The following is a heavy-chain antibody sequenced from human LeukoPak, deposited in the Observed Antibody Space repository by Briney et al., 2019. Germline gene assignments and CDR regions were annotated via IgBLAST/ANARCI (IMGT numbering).Heavy chain of an antibody. D-gene: IGHD2-21*01. CDR2: IYSGGST. Sequence: PGGSLRLSCAASGFTVSSNYMSWVRQAPGKGLEWVSVIYSGGSTYYADSVKGRVTISRDNAKNSMYLQMNSLRGEDTAIYYCARDLWYVTYWGQGSLVTVSS. V-gene: IGHV3-66*01. J-gene: IGHJ4*02. CDR3: ARDLWYVTY. CDR1: GFTVSSNY.